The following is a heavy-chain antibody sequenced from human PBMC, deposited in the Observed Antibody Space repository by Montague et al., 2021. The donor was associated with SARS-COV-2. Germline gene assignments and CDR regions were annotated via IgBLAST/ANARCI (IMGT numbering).Heavy chain of an antibody. D-gene: IGHD3-16*01. CDR1: GGSVSGTSYY. Sequence: SETLSLTCTVSGGSVSGTSYYWAWIRQPPGKGLEWIVNIHHTGSTFYNLSLKSRVTISVDTSKNQVSLNLNFVTAADTAVYYCARQGGRAGKHWFDPWGQGTLVMVSS. J-gene: IGHJ5*02. CDR3: ARQGGRAGKHWFDP. CDR2: IHHTGST. V-gene: IGHV4-39*01.